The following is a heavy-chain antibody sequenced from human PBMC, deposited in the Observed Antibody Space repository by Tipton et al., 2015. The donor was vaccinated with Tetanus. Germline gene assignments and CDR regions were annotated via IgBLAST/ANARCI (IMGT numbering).Heavy chain of an antibody. J-gene: IGHJ6*02. CDR2: ISGSGEGK. V-gene: IGHV3-23*01. D-gene: IGHD2-15*01. CDR3: ARRGCRGGSCFISPNYGMDV. Sequence: SLRLSCAASGFSFSSYAMTWVRQAPGRGLEWVSAISGSGEGKFYADSVKGRFTLSRDNSKNTLYLQIDSLRAEDTAIYYCARRGCRGGSCFISPNYGMDVWGQGTTVAVSS. CDR1: GFSFSSYA.